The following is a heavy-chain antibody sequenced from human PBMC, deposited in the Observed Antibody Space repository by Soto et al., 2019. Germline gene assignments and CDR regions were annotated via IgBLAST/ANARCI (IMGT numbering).Heavy chain of an antibody. CDR2: VSIGGST. Sequence: GGSVRLSCAASGFTFSSYAMGWVRQGPGKGLEWVAVVSIGGSTHYADSVRGRFTISRDNSKNTLSLQMNSLTAEDTAVYFCAKRSGAGGHFDYWGQGALVTVSS. D-gene: IGHD2-15*01. V-gene: IGHV3-23*01. CDR3: AKRSGAGGHFDY. J-gene: IGHJ4*02. CDR1: GFTFSSYA.